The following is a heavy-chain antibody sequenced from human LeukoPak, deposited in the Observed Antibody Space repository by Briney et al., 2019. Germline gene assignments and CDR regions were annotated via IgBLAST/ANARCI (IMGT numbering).Heavy chain of an antibody. CDR2: INPNSGGT. V-gene: IGHV1-2*06. Sequence: ASVKVSCKASGGTFISYAISWVRQAPGQGLEWMGRINPNSGGTNYAQKFQGRVTMTRDTSISTAYMELSRLRSDDTAVYYCARVGSSWYYWGQGTLVTVSS. D-gene: IGHD6-13*01. J-gene: IGHJ4*02. CDR1: GGTFISYA. CDR3: ARVGSSWYY.